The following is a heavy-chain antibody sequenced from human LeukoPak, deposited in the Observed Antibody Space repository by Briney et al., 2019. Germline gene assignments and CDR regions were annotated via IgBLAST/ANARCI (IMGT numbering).Heavy chain of an antibody. CDR2: ISAYNGNT. J-gene: IGHJ5*02. D-gene: IGHD3-16*02. CDR1: GCTFTSYG. Sequence: ASVKVSCKASGCTFTSYGISWVRQAPGQGLEWMGWISAYNGNTSYAQKLQGRVTMTTDTSTSTAYMELRSLRSDDTAVYYCARGQAPHYDYVWGSYPKGSFDPWGQGTLVTVSS. V-gene: IGHV1-18*01. CDR3: ARGQAPHYDYVWGSYPKGSFDP.